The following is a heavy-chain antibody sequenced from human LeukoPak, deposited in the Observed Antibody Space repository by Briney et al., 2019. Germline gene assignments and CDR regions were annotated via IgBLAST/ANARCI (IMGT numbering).Heavy chain of an antibody. CDR1: GFTFSSYA. J-gene: IGHJ6*02. CDR2: ISYDGSNK. CDR3: ARVRYYDSSGYSDYYYYYGMDV. D-gene: IGHD3-22*01. Sequence: GGSLRLSCAASGFTFSSYAMHWVRQAPGKGLERVAVISYDGSNKYYADSVKGRFTISRDNSKNTLYLQMNSLRAEDTAVYYCARVRYYDSSGYSDYYYYYGMDVWGQGTTVTVSS. V-gene: IGHV3-30-3*01.